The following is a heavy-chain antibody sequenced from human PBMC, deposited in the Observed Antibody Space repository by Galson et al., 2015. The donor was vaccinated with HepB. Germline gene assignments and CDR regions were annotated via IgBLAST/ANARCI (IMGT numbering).Heavy chain of an antibody. CDR2: MNAGNGNT. CDR3: ARARIQLWSDDAFDI. V-gene: IGHV1-3*01. CDR1: GYTSTSYA. Sequence: SVKVSCKASGYTSTSYAMHWVRQAPGQRLEWMGWMNAGNGNTKYSQKFQGRVTITRDTSASTAYMDLSSLRSEDTAIYYCARARIQLWSDDAFDIWGQGTMVTVPS. J-gene: IGHJ3*02. D-gene: IGHD5-18*01.